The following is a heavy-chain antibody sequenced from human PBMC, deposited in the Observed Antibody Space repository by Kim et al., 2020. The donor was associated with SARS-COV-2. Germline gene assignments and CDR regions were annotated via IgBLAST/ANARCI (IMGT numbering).Heavy chain of an antibody. D-gene: IGHD6-13*01. J-gene: IGHJ4*02. Sequence: TNYAQKLQGRVTMTTDTSTSTAYMELRSLRSDDTAVYYCARVDYSSPVYWGQGTLVTVSS. V-gene: IGHV1-18*01. CDR2: T. CDR3: ARVDYSSPVY.